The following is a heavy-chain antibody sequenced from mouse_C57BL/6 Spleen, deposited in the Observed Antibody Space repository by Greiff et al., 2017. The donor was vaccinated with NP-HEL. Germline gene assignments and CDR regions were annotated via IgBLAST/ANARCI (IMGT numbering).Heavy chain of an antibody. J-gene: IGHJ3*01. V-gene: IGHV1-76*01. CDR3: ARTDDGYWAY. D-gene: IGHD2-3*01. Sequence: VKLMESGAELVRPGASVKLSCKASGYTFTDYYINWVKQRPGQGLEWIARIYPGSGNTYYNEKFKGKATLTAEKSSSTAYMQLSSLTSEDSAVYFCARTDDGYWAYWGQGTLVTVSA. CDR1: GYTFTDYY. CDR2: IYPGSGNT.